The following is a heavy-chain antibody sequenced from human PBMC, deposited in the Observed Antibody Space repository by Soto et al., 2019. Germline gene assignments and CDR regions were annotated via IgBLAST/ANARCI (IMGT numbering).Heavy chain of an antibody. D-gene: IGHD3-16*01. V-gene: IGHV1-18*01. Sequence: QVHLVQSGAEVKKPGASVKVSCKASGFTFTSYAITWVRQAPGQGLEWMGWISAYNGNTKYAQNLQGRVTMTTASSTSTAYMEMGSLTSDDTAVYFCARDFTGWPPDGVDSWGQGTLVTVSA. J-gene: IGHJ4*02. CDR2: ISAYNGNT. CDR3: ARDFTGWPPDGVDS. CDR1: GFTFTSYA.